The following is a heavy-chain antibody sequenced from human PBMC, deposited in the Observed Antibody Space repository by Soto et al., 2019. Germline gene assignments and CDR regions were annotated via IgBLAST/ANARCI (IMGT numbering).Heavy chain of an antibody. CDR1: GYTFTSYA. J-gene: IGHJ6*02. D-gene: IGHD2-2*01. CDR3: ARDPVDCSSTSCYPGRYYYYYGMDV. Sequence: QVQLVQSGAEVKKPGASVKVSCKASGYTFTSYAMHWVRQAPGQRLEWMGWINAGNGNTKYSQKFQGRVTITRDTSASTAYMELSSLTSEDPAVYYCARDPVDCSSTSCYPGRYYYYYGMDVWGQGTTVTVSS. CDR2: INAGNGNT. V-gene: IGHV1-3*01.